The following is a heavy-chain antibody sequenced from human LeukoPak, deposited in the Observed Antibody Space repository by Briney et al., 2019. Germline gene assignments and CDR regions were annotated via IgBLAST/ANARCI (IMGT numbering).Heavy chain of an antibody. CDR2: VLYSGST. CDR3: ARHTSHIVVPGF. CDR1: GGSISSYY. D-gene: IGHD2-21*01. Sequence: ASETLSLTCTVSGGSISSYYWSWIRQPPGKGLEWIGYVLYSGSTNYNPSLKSRVTISVDTSKNQFSLKLSSVTASDTAVYYCARHTSHIVVPGFRGQGTLVTVSS. V-gene: IGHV4-59*08. J-gene: IGHJ4*02.